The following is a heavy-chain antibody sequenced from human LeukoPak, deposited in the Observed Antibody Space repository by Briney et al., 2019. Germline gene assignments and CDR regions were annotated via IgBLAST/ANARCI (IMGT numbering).Heavy chain of an antibody. D-gene: IGHD3-10*01. V-gene: IGHV7-4-1*02. CDR1: GYTFTSYA. CDR2: INTNTGNP. J-gene: IGHJ6*03. Sequence: ASVKVSCKASGYTFTSYAMNWVRQAPGQGLEWMGWINTNTGNPTYAQGFTGRFVFSLDTSVSTAYLQISSLKAEDTAVYYCARFGESNYYYYHMDVWGKGTTVTVSS. CDR3: ARFGESNYYYYHMDV.